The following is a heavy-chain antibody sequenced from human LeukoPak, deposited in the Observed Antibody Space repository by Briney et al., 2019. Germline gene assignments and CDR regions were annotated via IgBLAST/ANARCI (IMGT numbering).Heavy chain of an antibody. D-gene: IGHD2-2*01. CDR2: IYYSGST. V-gene: IGHV4-39*07. Sequence: PSETLSLTCTVSGGSISSSSYYWGWIRQPPGTGLEWIGSIYYSGSTYYNPSLKSRVTISVDTSKNQFSLKLSSVTAADTAVYYCASGIVVVTHGEVDYWGQGTLVTVSS. CDR3: ASGIVVVTHGEVDY. J-gene: IGHJ4*02. CDR1: GGSISSSSYY.